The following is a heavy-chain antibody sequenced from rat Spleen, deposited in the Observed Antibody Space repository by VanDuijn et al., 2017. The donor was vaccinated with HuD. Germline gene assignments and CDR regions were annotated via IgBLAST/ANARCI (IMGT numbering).Heavy chain of an antibody. CDR1: GFTFSSYW. V-gene: IGHV5-58*01. J-gene: IGHJ3*01. Sequence: EVQLVETGGGLVQPGRSLKLSCVASGFTFSSYWMYWIRQAPGKGLEWVSSINTDGGSTYYPDSVKGRFTISRDNAENNVYLQMNSMRSEDTATYYCAKDQGYYSSYTPFAYWGQGTLVTVSS. CDR3: AKDQGYYSSYTPFAY. D-gene: IGHD1-2*01. CDR2: INTDGGST.